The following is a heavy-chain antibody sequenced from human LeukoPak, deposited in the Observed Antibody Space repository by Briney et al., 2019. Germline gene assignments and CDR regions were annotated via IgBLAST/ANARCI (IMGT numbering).Heavy chain of an antibody. V-gene: IGHV3-30-3*01. Sequence: GRSLRLSCAASGFTFSSYDMHWVRQAPGKGLEWVAVISYDGSNKYYADSVKGRFTISRDNSKNTLYLQMNSLRAEDTAVYYCVREVHYYYDSSGYLDYWGQGTLVTVSS. J-gene: IGHJ4*02. D-gene: IGHD3-22*01. CDR1: GFTFSSYD. CDR3: VREVHYYYDSSGYLDY. CDR2: ISYDGSNK.